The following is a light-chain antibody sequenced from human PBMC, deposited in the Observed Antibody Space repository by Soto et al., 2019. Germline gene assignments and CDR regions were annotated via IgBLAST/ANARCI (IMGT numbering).Light chain of an antibody. Sequence: DIHRSPSSFPLSSGLVDRVATTCRVSQSISTWLAWYQQKPGKAPKLLIYDASSLESGVPSRFSGSGSGTEFTLTISSLQTEDFASYYCQQHNSYSTFGQGTKVDI. J-gene: IGKJ1*01. CDR1: QSISTW. CDR3: QQHNSYST. CDR2: DAS. V-gene: IGKV1-5*01.